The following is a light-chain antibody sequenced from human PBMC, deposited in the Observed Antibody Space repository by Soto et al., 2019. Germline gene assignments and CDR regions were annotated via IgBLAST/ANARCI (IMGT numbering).Light chain of an antibody. Sequence: QSVLTQPASGSGSPGQSITISCTGTSSDVGSYNLVSWYQQHPGKAPKLMIYEVSKRPSGVSNRFSGSKSGNTASLTISGLQAEDEAHLQVAAPYVFGTGTKVTVL. CDR3: AAPYV. V-gene: IGLV2-23*02. CDR1: SSDVGSYNL. J-gene: IGLJ1*01. CDR2: EVS.